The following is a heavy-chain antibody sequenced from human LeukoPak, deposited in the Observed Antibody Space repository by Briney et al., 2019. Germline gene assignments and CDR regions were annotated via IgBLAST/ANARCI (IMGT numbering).Heavy chain of an antibody. D-gene: IGHD2-15*01. J-gene: IGHJ6*03. Sequence: GEPLKISCKGSGYSFTSYWIGWVRQMPGKGLEWMGIIYPGDSDTRYSPSFQGQVTISADKSISTAYLQWSILKASDTAMYYCAKQPGVVAATTNYYYYMDVWGKGTTVTVSS. CDR1: GYSFTSYW. CDR2: IYPGDSDT. V-gene: IGHV5-51*01. CDR3: AKQPGVVAATTNYYYYMDV.